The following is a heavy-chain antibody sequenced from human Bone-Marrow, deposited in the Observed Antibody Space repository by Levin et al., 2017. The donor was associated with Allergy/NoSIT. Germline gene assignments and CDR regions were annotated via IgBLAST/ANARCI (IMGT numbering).Heavy chain of an antibody. J-gene: IGHJ4*02. D-gene: IGHD6-19*01. CDR1: GGSIGSASYY. CDR3: ARGRPSGLAEGIDY. CDR2: IYYRGNT. V-gene: IGHV4-39*07. Sequence: PAETLSLTCTVSGGSIGSASYYWGWIRQPPGKGLEWIGSIYYRGNTYYNPSLKSRLTISVDTSMNHLSLKLTSVAPTDTAVYYCARGRPSGLAEGIDYWGQGTLVTVSS.